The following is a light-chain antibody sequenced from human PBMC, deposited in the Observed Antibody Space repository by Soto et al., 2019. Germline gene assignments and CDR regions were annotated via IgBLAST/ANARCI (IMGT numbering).Light chain of an antibody. J-gene: IGLJ1*01. Sequence: QSALTQPPSASGSPGQSVAISFTGTSSDVGGYNYASWYQQHPGKAPKLMIYEGNKRPSGVPDRFSGSKSGNTASLTVSGLQAEDEADYYCSSYAGSSNVFGTGTKVTVL. V-gene: IGLV2-8*01. CDR3: SSYAGSSNV. CDR1: SSDVGGYNY. CDR2: EGN.